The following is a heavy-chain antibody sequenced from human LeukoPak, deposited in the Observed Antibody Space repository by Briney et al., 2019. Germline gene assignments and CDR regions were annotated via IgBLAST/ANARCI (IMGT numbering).Heavy chain of an antibody. D-gene: IGHD3-16*02. V-gene: IGHV3-48*02. CDR1: GFTFSSYS. CDR3: ARYHDYVWGSYRYSYGMDV. J-gene: IGHJ6*02. Sequence: AGGSLRLSCAASGFTFSSYSINWVRQAPGKGLEWVSYISSSSSTIYYADSVKGRFTISRDNAKNSLYLQMNSLRDEDTAVYYCARYHDYVWGSYRYSYGMDVWGQGTTVTVSS. CDR2: ISSSSSTI.